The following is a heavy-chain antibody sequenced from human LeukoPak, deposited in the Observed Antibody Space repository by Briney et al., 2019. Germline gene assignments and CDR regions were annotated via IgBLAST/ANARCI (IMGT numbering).Heavy chain of an antibody. CDR2: IYHGDSDT. Sequence: GESLKISCKGSGYSFTSYWIGWVRQMPGKGLEWMGIIYHGDSDTRYSPSFQGQVTISADKSISTAYLQWSSLKASDTAMYYCARRGYDSSGYYYHIDYWGQGTLVTVSS. D-gene: IGHD3-22*01. V-gene: IGHV5-51*01. J-gene: IGHJ4*02. CDR3: ARRGYDSSGYYYHIDY. CDR1: GYSFTSYW.